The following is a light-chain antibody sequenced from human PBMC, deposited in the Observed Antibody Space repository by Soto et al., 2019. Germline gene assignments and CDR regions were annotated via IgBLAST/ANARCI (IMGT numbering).Light chain of an antibody. CDR1: SSDVGGYNH. CDR3: SSYTRDSTVL. Sequence: QSVLTQPASVSGSPGQSITISCTGTSSDVGGYNHVSWYQHHPGKAPQLIIYDVSNRPSGLSYRFSGSKSGNTASLTISGLQAEDEADYYCSSYTRDSTVLFGGGTKLTVL. CDR2: DVS. J-gene: IGLJ2*01. V-gene: IGLV2-14*03.